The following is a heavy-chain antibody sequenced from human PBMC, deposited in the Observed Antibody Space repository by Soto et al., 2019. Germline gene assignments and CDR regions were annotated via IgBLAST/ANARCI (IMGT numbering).Heavy chain of an antibody. V-gene: IGHV3-13*01. CDR1: GFTFSSYD. J-gene: IGHJ3*02. Sequence: GGSLRLSCAASGFTFSSYDMHWVRQATGKGLEWVSAIGTAGDTYYPGSVKGRFTISRENAKNSLYLQMNSLRAGDTAVYYCAKAPRACSGGSCYGGVFDIWGQGTMVTVSS. D-gene: IGHD2-15*01. CDR2: IGTAGDT. CDR3: AKAPRACSGGSCYGGVFDI.